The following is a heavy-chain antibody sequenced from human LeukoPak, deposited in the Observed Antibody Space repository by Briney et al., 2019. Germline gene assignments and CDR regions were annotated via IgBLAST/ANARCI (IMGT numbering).Heavy chain of an antibody. CDR1: GGSISSSSYY. CDR2: MYYSGNT. D-gene: IGHD6-13*01. CDR3: ARVLIMNSSSWRTFDY. Sequence: PSETLSLTCTVSGGSISSSSYYWGWIRQPPGKGLEWIGSMYYSGNTYHNPSLKSRVTIAVDTSKNQFSLKLSSVTAADTAVYYCARVLIMNSSSWRTFDYWGQGTLVTVSS. J-gene: IGHJ4*02. V-gene: IGHV4-39*07.